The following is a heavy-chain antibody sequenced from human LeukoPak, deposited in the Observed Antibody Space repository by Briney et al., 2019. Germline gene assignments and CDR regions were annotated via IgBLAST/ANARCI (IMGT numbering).Heavy chain of an antibody. CDR2: MNPNSGNT. D-gene: IGHD2-8*01. CDR1: GYTFTSYD. CDR3: AREDIVLMVYAQQKKYYYYYGMDV. J-gene: IGHJ6*02. Sequence: ASVKVSCKAFGYTFTSYDINWVRQATGQGLEWMGWMNPNSGNTGYAQKFQGRVTMTRNTSISTAYMELSSLRSEDTAVYYCAREDIVLMVYAQQKKYYYYYGMDVWGQGTTVTVSS. V-gene: IGHV1-8*01.